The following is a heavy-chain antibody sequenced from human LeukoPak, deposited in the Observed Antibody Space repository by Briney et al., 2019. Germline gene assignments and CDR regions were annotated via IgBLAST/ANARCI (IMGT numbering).Heavy chain of an antibody. CDR1: GFSFSTYS. V-gene: IGHV3-21*01. Sequence: PGGSLRLSCAASGFSFSTYSMIWVRQAPGKGLEWVSSISSSSDYIYYADSVKGRFTISRDNAKNSLYLQMNSLRAEDTAVYYCARQGAAGDYGYWGQGTLVTVSS. D-gene: IGHD4-17*01. CDR2: ISSSSDYI. J-gene: IGHJ4*02. CDR3: ARQGAAGDYGY.